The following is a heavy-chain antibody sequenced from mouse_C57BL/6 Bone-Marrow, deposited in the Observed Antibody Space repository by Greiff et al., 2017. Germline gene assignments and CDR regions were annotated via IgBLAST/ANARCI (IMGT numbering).Heavy chain of an antibody. CDR3: AREETFLGLDD. J-gene: IGHJ2*01. D-gene: IGHD4-1*01. V-gene: IGHV5-4*01. CDR1: GFTFSSYA. CDR2: ISDGGSYT. Sequence: EVKVVESGGGLVKPGGSLKLSCAASGFTFSSYAMSWVRQTPEKRLEWVATISDGGSYTYYPDNVKVRFTISRDNAKNNLYLQMSHLKSEDTAMYYCAREETFLGLDDWGQGTTLTVSS.